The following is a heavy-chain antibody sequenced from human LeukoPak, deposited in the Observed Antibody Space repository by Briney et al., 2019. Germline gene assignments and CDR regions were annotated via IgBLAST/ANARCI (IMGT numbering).Heavy chain of an antibody. V-gene: IGHV1-18*01. CDR3: ARGTQNYDFWSGYYSPHDAFDI. CDR2: ISAYNGNT. Sequence: GASVKVSCKASGYTFTSYGISWVRQAPGQGLEWMGWISAYNGNTNYAQKLQGRVTMTTDTSTSTAYMELRSLRSDDTAVYYCARGTQNYDFWSGYYSPHDAFDIWGQGTMVTVSS. D-gene: IGHD3-3*01. CDR1: GYTFTSYG. J-gene: IGHJ3*02.